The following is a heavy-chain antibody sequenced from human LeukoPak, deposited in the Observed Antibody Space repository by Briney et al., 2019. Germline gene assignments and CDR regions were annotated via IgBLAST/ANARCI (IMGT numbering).Heavy chain of an antibody. D-gene: IGHD3-10*01. CDR2: IIPIFGTA. CDR3: ARSFPSYYGSGSYYNPDYYYMDV. J-gene: IGHJ6*03. V-gene: IGHV1-69*13. Sequence: GASVKVSCKASRGTFSSYAISWVRQAPGQGLEWMGGIIPIFGTANYAQKFQGRVTITADESTSTAYMELSSLRSEDTAVYYCARSFPSYYGSGSYYNPDYYYMDVWGKGTTVTVSS. CDR1: RGTFSSYA.